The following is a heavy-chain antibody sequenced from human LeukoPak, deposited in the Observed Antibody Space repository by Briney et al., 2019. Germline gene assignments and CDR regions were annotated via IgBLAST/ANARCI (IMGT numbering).Heavy chain of an antibody. CDR3: AKDGGSSGWYSFFDY. Sequence: GGSLRLSCAASGLTFDDYAMHWVRQAPGKGLEWVSLISWDGGSTYYADSVKGRFTISRDNSKNSLYLQMNSLRAEDTALYYCAKDGGSSGWYSFFDYWGQGTLVTVSS. J-gene: IGHJ4*02. D-gene: IGHD6-19*01. CDR1: GLTFDDYA. V-gene: IGHV3-43D*03. CDR2: ISWDGGST.